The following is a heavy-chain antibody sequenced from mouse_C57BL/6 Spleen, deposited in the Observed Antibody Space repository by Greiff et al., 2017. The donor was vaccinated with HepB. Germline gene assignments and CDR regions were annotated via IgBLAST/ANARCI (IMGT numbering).Heavy chain of an antibody. V-gene: IGHV5-6*01. CDR3: ARDYHARDY. J-gene: IGHJ4*01. D-gene: IGHD1-1*02. CDR1: GFTFSSYG. CDR2: ISSGGSYT. Sequence: EVMLVESGGDLVKPGGSLKLSCAASGFTFSSYGMSWVRQTPDKRLEWVATISSGGSYTYYPDSVKGRFTISRDNAKNTLYLQMSSLKSEDTAMYYCARDYHARDYWGQGTSVSVSS.